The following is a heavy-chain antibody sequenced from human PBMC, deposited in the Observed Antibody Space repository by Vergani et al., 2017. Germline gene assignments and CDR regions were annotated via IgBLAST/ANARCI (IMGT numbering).Heavy chain of an antibody. V-gene: IGHV3-33*01. CDR2: IWYDGSNK. CDR3: ARDSRVRATNRDY. CDR1: GFTFSSYG. J-gene: IGHJ4*02. Sequence: QVQLVESGGGVVQPGRSLRLSCAASGFTFSSYGMHWVRQAPGKGLEWVAVIWYDGSNKYYADSVKGRFTIARDNSKNTLYLQMNSLRAEDTAVYYCARDSRVRATNRDYWGQGTLVTVSS. D-gene: IGHD1-26*01.